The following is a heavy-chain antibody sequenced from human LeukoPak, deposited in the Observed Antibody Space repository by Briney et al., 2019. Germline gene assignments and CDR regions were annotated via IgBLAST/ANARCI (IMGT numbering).Heavy chain of an antibody. CDR3: AFYDSSGWVDY. Sequence: ASVKVSCKAYRYTFTGYYMHWVRQAPGQGLEWMGRINPNSGGTNYAQKFQGRVTMTRDTSISTAYMELSRLRSDDTAVYYCAFYDSSGWVDYWGQGTLVTVSS. CDR2: INPNSGGT. V-gene: IGHV1-2*06. D-gene: IGHD3-22*01. CDR1: RYTFTGYY. J-gene: IGHJ4*02.